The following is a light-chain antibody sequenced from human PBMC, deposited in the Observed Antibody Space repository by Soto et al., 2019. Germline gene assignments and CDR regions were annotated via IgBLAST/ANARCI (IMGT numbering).Light chain of an antibody. Sequence: QSVLTQDASVSGSPGQSITISCTGTSSDVGGYNYVSWYQHHPGKAPKLMIYDVFTRPSGVSNRFPGSKSGNTASLTISAPQAEDEADYYCTSWTSTSTYVFGSGTKVTVL. J-gene: IGLJ1*01. V-gene: IGLV2-14*03. CDR3: TSWTSTSTYV. CDR2: DVF. CDR1: SSDVGGYNY.